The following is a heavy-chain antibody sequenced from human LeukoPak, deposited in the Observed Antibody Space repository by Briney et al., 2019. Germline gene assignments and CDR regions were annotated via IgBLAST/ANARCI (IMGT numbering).Heavy chain of an antibody. Sequence: PSETLSLTCTVSGGSISSYYWSWIRQPAGKGREWIGRIYTSGSTNYNPSLKSRVTMSVDTSKNQFSLKLSSVTAADTAVYYCARAPMEYYYDSSGYQQYAFDIWGQGTMVTVSS. CDR3: ARAPMEYYYDSSGYQQYAFDI. CDR2: IYTSGST. D-gene: IGHD3-22*01. J-gene: IGHJ3*02. CDR1: GGSISSYY. V-gene: IGHV4-4*07.